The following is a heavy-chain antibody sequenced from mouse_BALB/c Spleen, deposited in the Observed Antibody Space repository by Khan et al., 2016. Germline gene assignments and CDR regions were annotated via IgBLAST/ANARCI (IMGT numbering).Heavy chain of an antibody. J-gene: IGHJ4*01. CDR3: ARQLDGSGSYYAIDY. CDR2: ISSGGSCT. CDR1: GYTFSNYA. D-gene: IGHD1-1*01. Sequence: EVELVESGGDLVKPGGSLNLSCAASGYTFSNYAMSWVRQTPDKRLEWVATISSGGSCTYYPDSVKERFTISRDNSKNTLYLQMSSLKSEDTAIYYGARQLDGSGSYYAIDYWGQGSSVTVSS. V-gene: IGHV5-6*01.